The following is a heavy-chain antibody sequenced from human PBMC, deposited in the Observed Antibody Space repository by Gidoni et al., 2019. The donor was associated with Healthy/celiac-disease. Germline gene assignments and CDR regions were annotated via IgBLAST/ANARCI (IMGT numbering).Heavy chain of an antibody. CDR3: ARGAYYYDSSGYYQFDY. V-gene: IGHV3-21*01. CDR1: GLTFSSYS. Sequence: EVQLVESGGGLVKPGGSLRLSCAASGLTFSSYSMNWVRQAPGKGLEWVSSISSSSSYIYYADSVKGRFTISRDNAKNSLYLQMNSLRAEDTAVYYCARGAYYYDSSGYYQFDYWGQGTLVTVSS. CDR2: ISSSSSYI. D-gene: IGHD3-22*01. J-gene: IGHJ4*02.